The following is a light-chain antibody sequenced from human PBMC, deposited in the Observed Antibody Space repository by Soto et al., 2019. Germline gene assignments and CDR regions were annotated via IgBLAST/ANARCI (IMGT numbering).Light chain of an antibody. J-gene: IGLJ1*01. CDR2: GNT. CDR1: RSNIGAGYD. V-gene: IGLV1-40*01. CDR3: QSYDSTLSARYV. Sequence: QSVLTQPPSASGTPGQRVTISCSGSRSNIGAGYDVHWYQQRPGTAPKLLIFGNTNRPSGVPDRFSGSKSGTSASLAITGLQAEDEGDYYCQSYDSTLSARYVFGTGTKLTVL.